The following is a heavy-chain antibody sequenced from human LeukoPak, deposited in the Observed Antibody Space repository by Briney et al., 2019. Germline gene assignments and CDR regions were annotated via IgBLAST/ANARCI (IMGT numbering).Heavy chain of an antibody. D-gene: IGHD6-19*01. CDR3: ARDRIAVAGTKYYFDY. Sequence: ASVKVSCKASGYTFTGYYMHWVRQAPGQGLEWMGWINPNSGGTNYAQKFQGRVTMTRDTSISTAYMELSRLRSDDTAVYYCARDRIAVAGTKYYFDYWGQGTLVTVSS. CDR1: GYTFTGYY. J-gene: IGHJ4*02. CDR2: INPNSGGT. V-gene: IGHV1-2*02.